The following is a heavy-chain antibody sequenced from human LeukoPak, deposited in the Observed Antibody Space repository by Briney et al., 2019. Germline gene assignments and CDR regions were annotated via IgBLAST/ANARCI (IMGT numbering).Heavy chain of an antibody. CDR1: GFTFSSYA. CDR3: AKDYYALRDTPWFDI. V-gene: IGHV3-23*01. J-gene: IGHJ3*02. CDR2: ISGSGGST. D-gene: IGHD3-22*01. Sequence: GGSLRLSCAASGFTFSSYAMSWVRQAPGKGLEWVSAISGSGGSTYYADSVKGRFTISRDNSKNTLYLQMNSLRAEDTAVYHCAKDYYALRDTPWFDIWGQGTMVTVSS.